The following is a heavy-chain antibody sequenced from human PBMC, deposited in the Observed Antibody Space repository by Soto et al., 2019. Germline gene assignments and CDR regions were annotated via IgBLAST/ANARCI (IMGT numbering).Heavy chain of an antibody. CDR1: GGSISGYS. J-gene: IGHJ4*02. Sequence: QVHLQESGPGLVKPSETLSLTCAVSGGSISGYSWSWIRQPPGKGLEWIGNIHYTGGTNYNPSLKSRLTISLDTSKFQISLQLTSVTAADTAIYYCARRTKLGTAWYPDCWGQGTLVTVSS. CDR3: ARRTKLGTAWYPDC. D-gene: IGHD6-19*01. V-gene: IGHV4-59*08. CDR2: IHYTGGT.